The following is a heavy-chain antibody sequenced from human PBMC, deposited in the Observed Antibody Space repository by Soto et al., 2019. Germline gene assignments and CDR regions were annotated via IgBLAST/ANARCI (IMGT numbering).Heavy chain of an antibody. CDR2: IWYDGSNK. V-gene: IGHV3-33*01. J-gene: IGHJ4*02. D-gene: IGHD2-15*01. Sequence: QVQLVESGGGVVQPGRSLRLSCAASGFTFSSYGMHWVRQAPGKRLEWVAVIWYDGSNKYYADSVKGRFTISRDNSKKTLYLQMNSLRAEDTAVYYCARVPYCSGGSCYPDYWGQGTLVTVSS. CDR1: GFTFSSYG. CDR3: ARVPYCSGGSCYPDY.